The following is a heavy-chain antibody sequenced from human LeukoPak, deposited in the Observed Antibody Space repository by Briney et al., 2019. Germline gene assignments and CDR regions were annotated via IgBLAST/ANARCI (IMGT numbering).Heavy chain of an antibody. V-gene: IGHV3-66*01. Sequence: TGGSLRLSCAASGFTVSSNYMSWVRQAPGKGLEWVSVIYSSGSTYYADSVKGRFIISRDNSKNTLYLQMNSLRAEDTAVYYCARGPMVRTNLFDYWGQGTLVTVSS. D-gene: IGHD3-10*01. CDR2: IYSSGST. CDR1: GFTVSSNY. J-gene: IGHJ4*02. CDR3: ARGPMVRTNLFDY.